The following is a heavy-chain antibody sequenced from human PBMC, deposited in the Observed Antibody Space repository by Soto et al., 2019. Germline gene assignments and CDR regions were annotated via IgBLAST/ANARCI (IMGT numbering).Heavy chain of an antibody. CDR1: GGTLNSYT. Sequence: QVQLVQSGAEVTKPGSSVRVSCKASGGTLNSYTICWVRQAPGQGLEWMGGIIHVFGTTDYAQKFPGRVTITADQSTGTAYLALFSGRSEGTTIYCCSISNSYGRGAFWGQGTLASFSS. CDR2: IIHVFGTT. V-gene: IGHV1-69*01. D-gene: IGHD4-17*01. J-gene: IGHJ4*02. CDR3: SISNSYGRGAF.